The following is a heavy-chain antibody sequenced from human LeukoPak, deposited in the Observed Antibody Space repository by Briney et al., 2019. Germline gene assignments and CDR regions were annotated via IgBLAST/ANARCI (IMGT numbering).Heavy chain of an antibody. V-gene: IGHV3-30*02. Sequence: PGGSLRLSCAASGFTFSSYGMHWVRQAPGKGLEWVAFIRYDGSNKYHADSVKGRFTISRDNSKNTLYLQMNSLRAEDTAVYYCAKDLYEDYYMDVWGKGTTVTVSS. CDR3: AKDLYEDYYMDV. D-gene: IGHD3-16*01. J-gene: IGHJ6*03. CDR2: IRYDGSNK. CDR1: GFTFSSYG.